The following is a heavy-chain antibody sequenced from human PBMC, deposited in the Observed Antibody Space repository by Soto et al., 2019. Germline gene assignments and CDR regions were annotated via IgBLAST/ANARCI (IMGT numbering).Heavy chain of an antibody. J-gene: IGHJ5*02. CDR1: GGSMSSYY. CDR2: VYSSGGT. V-gene: IGHV4-4*07. Sequence: SETLSLTCTVSGGSMSSYYWTWIRQPAGKGLEWIGRVYSSGGTHYNPSLKSRVTISLDTSKNQFSLRLLSVNDADTAVYYCARGQRVSGLFDPWGQGTLITVSS. CDR3: ARGQRVSGLFDP. D-gene: IGHD2-2*01.